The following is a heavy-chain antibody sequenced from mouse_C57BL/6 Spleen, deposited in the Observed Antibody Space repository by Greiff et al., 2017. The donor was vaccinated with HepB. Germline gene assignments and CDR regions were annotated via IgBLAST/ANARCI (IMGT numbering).Heavy chain of an antibody. CDR3: AKRDYGSGWFAY. CDR2: INPNNGGT. D-gene: IGHD1-1*01. J-gene: IGHJ3*01. V-gene: IGHV1-18*01. Sequence: EVQLQQSGPELVKPGASVKIPCKASGYTFTDYNMDWVKQSHGKSLEWIGDINPNNGGTIYNQKFKGKATLTVDKSSSTAYMELRSLTSEDTAVYYCAKRDYGSGWFAYWGQGTLVTVSA. CDR1: GYTFTDYN.